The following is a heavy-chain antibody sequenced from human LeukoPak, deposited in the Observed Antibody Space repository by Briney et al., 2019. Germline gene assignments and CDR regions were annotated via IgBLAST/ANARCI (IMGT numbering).Heavy chain of an antibody. CDR3: ARGREGIFGY. Sequence: ASVKVSCKASGYTFTGYYMHWVRQAPGQGLEWMGRINPNSGGTNYAQKFQGRVTITRNTSISTAYMELSSLRSEDTAVYYCARGREGIFGYWGQGTLVTVSS. D-gene: IGHD1-26*01. J-gene: IGHJ4*02. CDR2: INPNSGGT. CDR1: GYTFTGYY. V-gene: IGHV1-2*06.